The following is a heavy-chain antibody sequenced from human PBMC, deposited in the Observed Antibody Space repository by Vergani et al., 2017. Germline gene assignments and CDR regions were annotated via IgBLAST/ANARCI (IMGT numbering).Heavy chain of an antibody. D-gene: IGHD3-16*01. J-gene: IGHJ6*03. V-gene: IGHV4-30-2*01. CDR3: ASASLRALVGYYYYRDV. CDR1: GDSITNGGFS. CDR2: IFPSGNS. Sequence: QLQLQESGPGLVKPSQTLSLTCAVSGDSITNGGFSWNWIRQPPGKGPEWIGYIFPSGNSDYNPSLKNRVSISLDKSKNQFSLWVNSVTAADTAVYFCASASLRALVGYYYYRDVWGKGKTVVVSS.